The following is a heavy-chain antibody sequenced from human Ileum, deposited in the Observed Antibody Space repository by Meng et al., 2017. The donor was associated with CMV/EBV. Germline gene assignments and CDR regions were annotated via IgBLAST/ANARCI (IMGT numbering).Heavy chain of an antibody. J-gene: IGHJ4*02. CDR2: INPNSGDT. CDR1: GYTFTGYY. V-gene: IGHV1-2*02. D-gene: IGHD3-3*01. Sequence: VPQVQPGAEVKKPGASVKVSCKASGYTFTGYYIHWVRQAPGQGPEWMGWINPNSGDTKYAQNFQGRVTMTRDTSISTVYMELSRLQSDDTAVYYCARDMWSGNSDYFDYWGQGTLVTVSS. CDR3: ARDMWSGNSDYFDY.